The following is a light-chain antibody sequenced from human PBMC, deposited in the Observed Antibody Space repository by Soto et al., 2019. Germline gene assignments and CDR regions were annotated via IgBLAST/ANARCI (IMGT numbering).Light chain of an antibody. V-gene: IGKV3-20*01. J-gene: IGKJ1*01. CDR3: QQYGSSQT. CDR1: QSVGSS. CDR2: GAS. Sequence: DIVFTQLPGTLSLSPGGRATLSCRASQSVGSSLAWYQQKPGQAPRLVMYGASSRATGIPDRFSGSGSGTDFTLTISRLEAEDFAVYYCQQYGSSQTFGQGTKVDIK.